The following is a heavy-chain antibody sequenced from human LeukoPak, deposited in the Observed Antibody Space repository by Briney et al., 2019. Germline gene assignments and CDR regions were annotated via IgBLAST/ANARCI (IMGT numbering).Heavy chain of an antibody. Sequence: PGGSLRLSCVASGFTVSSHSMNWVRQAPGKGLEWLSYISGSSSITYYTDSVKGRFTISRDNAKNSLYLQMNSLRVEDTAVYYRARAGYIDLWGRGTLVTVSS. J-gene: IGHJ2*01. CDR1: GFTVSSHS. V-gene: IGHV3-48*01. CDR2: ISGSSSIT. CDR3: ARAGYIDL.